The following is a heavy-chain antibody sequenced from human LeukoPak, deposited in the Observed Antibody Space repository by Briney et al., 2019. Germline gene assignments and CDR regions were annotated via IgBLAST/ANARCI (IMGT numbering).Heavy chain of an antibody. D-gene: IGHD5-12*01. CDR3: TTQGVGGYERQWLNAFDM. V-gene: IGHV3-15*01. J-gene: IGHJ3*02. CDR2: IKSNTDDGTT. Sequence: PGGSLRLSCAASGFTFSNAWMSWVRQAPGKGLEWVGRIKSNTDDGTTDFAAPVKGRFTISRDDSKNTLYLQMNSLRTDDTAVYYCTTQGVGGYERQWLNAFDMWGQGTMVTVSP. CDR1: GFTFSNAW.